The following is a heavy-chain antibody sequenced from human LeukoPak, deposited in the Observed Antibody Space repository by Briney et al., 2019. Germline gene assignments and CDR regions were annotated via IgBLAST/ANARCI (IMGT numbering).Heavy chain of an antibody. CDR2: IYYSGSS. CDR1: GGYISSYY. V-gene: IGHV4-59*01. CDR3: ARVASGSYFD. D-gene: IGHD1-26*01. Sequence: SETLSLTCTVSGGYISSYYWSWIRQPPGKGLEWIGYIYYSGSSNYNPSLKSRVTISVDTSKNQISLKLSSVTAADTAVYYCARVASGSYFDWGQGTLVTVSS. J-gene: IGHJ4*02.